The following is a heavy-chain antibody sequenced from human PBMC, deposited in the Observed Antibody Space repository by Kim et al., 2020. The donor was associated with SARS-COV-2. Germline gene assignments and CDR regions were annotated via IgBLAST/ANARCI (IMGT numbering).Heavy chain of an antibody. J-gene: IGHJ6*02. D-gene: IGHD6-13*01. CDR3: ARRKSIAAAGTRYYYYGMDV. CDR1: GGSFSGYY. Sequence: SETLSLTCAVYGGSFSGYYWSWIRQPPGKGLEWIGEINHSGSTNYNPSLKSRVTISVDTSKNQFSLKLSSVTAADTAVYYCARRKSIAAAGTRYYYYGMDVWGQGTTVTVSS. V-gene: IGHV4-34*01. CDR2: INHSGST.